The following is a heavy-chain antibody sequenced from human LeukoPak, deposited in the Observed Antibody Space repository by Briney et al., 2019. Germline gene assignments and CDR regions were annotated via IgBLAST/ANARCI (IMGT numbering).Heavy chain of an antibody. J-gene: IGHJ4*02. D-gene: IGHD6-19*01. CDR2: IIPIFGTA. V-gene: IGHV1-69*13. CDR3: AEAVASTAGVDY. Sequence: ASAKVSCKASGGTFSSYAISWVRQAPGQGLEWMGGIIPIFGTANYAQKFQGRVTITADESTSTAYMELSSLRSEDTAVYYCAEAVASTAGVDYWGQGTLVTVSS. CDR1: GGTFSSYA.